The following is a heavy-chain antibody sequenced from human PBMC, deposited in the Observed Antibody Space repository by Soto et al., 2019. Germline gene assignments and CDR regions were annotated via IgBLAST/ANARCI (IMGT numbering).Heavy chain of an antibody. CDR2: ISDDGGNE. J-gene: IGHJ4*02. Sequence: QVQLVESGGGVVQPGRSLRLSCAASGFTFRAYAMHWVRQAPGKGLEWVALISDDGGNESYADSVKGRFTISRDNSENTLYLPMNNLRPEDSAVYYCARDPVDCGGGSCYSVWRFDYWGQGTLVTVSS. V-gene: IGHV3-30-3*01. CDR1: GFTFRAYA. D-gene: IGHD2-15*01. CDR3: ARDPVDCGGGSCYSVWRFDY.